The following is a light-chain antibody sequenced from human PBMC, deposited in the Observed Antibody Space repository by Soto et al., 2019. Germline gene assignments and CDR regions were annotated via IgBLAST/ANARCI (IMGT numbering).Light chain of an antibody. CDR3: SSFTGTTTLDV. CDR1: SSDVGAYKY. V-gene: IGLV2-14*03. CDR2: GVS. Sequence: QSALTQPASVSGSPGQSITISCTGTSSDVGAYKYVSWYQQHPGKVPKLIIYGVSNRPSGVSNRFSGSKSGNTAFLTISGLQPEDEADYYGSSFTGTTTLDVFGTGTKLTVL. J-gene: IGLJ1*01.